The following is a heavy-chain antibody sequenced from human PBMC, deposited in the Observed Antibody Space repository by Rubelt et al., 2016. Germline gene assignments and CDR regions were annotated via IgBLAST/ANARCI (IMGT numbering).Heavy chain of an antibody. D-gene: IGHD6-13*01. CDR3: AHAFGGIGAATTYWVDP. Sequence: QITLKESSPTLVKPTQTLTLTCTFSGYSLSTSGVGVGWIRQPPGKALEWLALIYWDDDKRYRPSLKSRLTITKGTSKNQVVLTMTNMEPRGTATYYWAHAFGGIGAATTYWVDPWGQGTLVTVPP. V-gene: IGHV2-5*02. CDR2: IYWDDDK. CDR1: GYSLSTSGVG. J-gene: IGHJ5*02.